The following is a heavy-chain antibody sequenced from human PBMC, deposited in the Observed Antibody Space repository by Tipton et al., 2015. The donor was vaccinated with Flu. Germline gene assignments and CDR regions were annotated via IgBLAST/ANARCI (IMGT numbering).Heavy chain of an antibody. Sequence: LRLSCSISGGFITSGSYYWSWIRQSAGRGLEWIGRIYTTGSVNYNPSLRGRVTIAGDTSRNHFSLQLTSVTAADTAVYFWARSHIYSGSGIYPYYFDDWGQGTLVTVAS. CDR1: GGFITSGSYY. CDR2: IYTTGSV. J-gene: IGHJ4*02. CDR3: ARSHIYSGSGIYPYYFDD. D-gene: IGHD3-10*01. V-gene: IGHV4-61*02.